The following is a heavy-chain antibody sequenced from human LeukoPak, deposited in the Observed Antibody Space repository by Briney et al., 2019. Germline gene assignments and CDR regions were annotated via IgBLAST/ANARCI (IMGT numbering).Heavy chain of an antibody. J-gene: IGHJ4*02. CDR2: ISGSGGST. CDR1: GFTFSSYA. D-gene: IGHD1-26*01. Sequence: GGSLRLSCAASGFTFSSYAMSWVRQAPGKGLEWVSGISGSGGSTYYADSVKGRFTISRDNAKNSLYLQMNSVRAEDTALYYCAXDXLGXXXDYFDYWGQGTLVTV. CDR3: AXDXLGXXXDYFDY. V-gene: IGHV3-23*01.